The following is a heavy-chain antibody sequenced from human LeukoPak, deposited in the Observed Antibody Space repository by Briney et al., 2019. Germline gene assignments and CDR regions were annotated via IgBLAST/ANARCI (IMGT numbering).Heavy chain of an antibody. J-gene: IGHJ6*03. Sequence: SETLSLTCAVYGGSFSGYYWSWIRQPPGKGLEWIGEINHSGSTNYNPSLKSRVTISVDTSKNQFSLKLSSVTAADTAVYYCARLGYCSSTSCYSSMEYYYYMDVWGKGTTDTVSS. V-gene: IGHV4-34*01. D-gene: IGHD2-2*02. CDR1: GGSFSGYY. CDR3: ARLGYCSSTSCYSSMEYYYYMDV. CDR2: INHSGST.